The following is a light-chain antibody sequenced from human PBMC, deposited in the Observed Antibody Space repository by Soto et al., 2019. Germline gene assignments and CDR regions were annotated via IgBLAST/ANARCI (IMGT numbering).Light chain of an antibody. CDR2: DAS. CDR1: QSIGTW. J-gene: IGKJ1*01. Sequence: DIQVTQSPSTLSASVGDRVTITCRASQSIGTWLAWYQQKPGKAPKLLIFDASTLESGVPSRFSGSGSGTDFTLTISSLQPDDFATYYCQQYSDSSGAFGQRTKVDIK. V-gene: IGKV1-5*01. CDR3: QQYSDSSGA.